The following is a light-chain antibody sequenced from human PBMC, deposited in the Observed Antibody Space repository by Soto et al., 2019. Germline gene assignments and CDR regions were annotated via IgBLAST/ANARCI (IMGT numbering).Light chain of an antibody. CDR2: AAS. Sequence: DLQMTQSPSSLSASVGDRVTVTCRASQSIGTYVNWYQQKPGTAPKRLIYAASRLQSGVPSKFSGSGSGTDFTLTISSLQPEDFVTYYCQQSYTIPYTFGQGTRLEI. J-gene: IGKJ2*01. CDR1: QSIGTY. V-gene: IGKV1-39*01. CDR3: QQSYTIPYT.